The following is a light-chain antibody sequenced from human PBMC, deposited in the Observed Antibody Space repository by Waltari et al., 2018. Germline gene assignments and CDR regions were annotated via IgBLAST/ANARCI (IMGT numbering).Light chain of an antibody. CDR2: SAA. CDR3: QQYGYSLA. V-gene: IGKV3-20*01. CDR1: QSVSSNS. J-gene: IGKJ4*01. Sequence: DTVLTQSPGTLSLSSGERATLSCRASQSVSSNSLAWYQQWPGEAPRLLIYSAAGRATGIPARFSGSGSGTDFTLTISRLEPEDSAIYYCQQYGYSLAFGGGTRVEI.